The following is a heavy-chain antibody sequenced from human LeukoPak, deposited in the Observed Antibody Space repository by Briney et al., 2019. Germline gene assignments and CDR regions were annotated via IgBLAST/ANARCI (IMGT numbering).Heavy chain of an antibody. D-gene: IGHD1-26*01. CDR2: ISAYNGNT. CDR1: GYTFTSYG. V-gene: IGHV1-18*01. CDR3: ARDGLYRAINPFDY. Sequence: GASVKVSCKASGYTFTSYGISWVRQAPGQGLEWMGCISAYNGNTNYAQKLQARVTMTTDPSTSTAYQELRSLTSDATAVYYGARDGLYRAINPFDYWGQGTLVTVSS. J-gene: IGHJ4*02.